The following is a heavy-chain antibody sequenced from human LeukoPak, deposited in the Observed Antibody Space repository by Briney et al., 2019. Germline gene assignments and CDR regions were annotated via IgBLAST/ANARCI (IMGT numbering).Heavy chain of an antibody. V-gene: IGHV1-8*01. CDR3: ARARRNIAAAGYYFDY. Sequence: GASVKVSCKASGYTFTSYDINWVRQATGQGLEWMGWMNPNSGNTGYAQKFQGRVTMTRNTSISTAYMELSSLRSEDTAVYYCARARRNIAAAGYYFDYWGRGTLVTVSS. CDR2: MNPNSGNT. D-gene: IGHD6-13*01. J-gene: IGHJ4*02. CDR1: GYTFTSYD.